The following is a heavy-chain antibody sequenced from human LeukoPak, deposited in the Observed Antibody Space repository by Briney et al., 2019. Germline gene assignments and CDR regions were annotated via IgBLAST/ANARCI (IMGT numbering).Heavy chain of an antibody. CDR1: GYTFTGYY. CDR3: ARAVITVTAEYFQH. CDR2: INPNSGGT. D-gene: IGHD4-11*01. Sequence: ASVKVSCKASGYTFTGYYMHLVRQAPGQGLEWMGWINPNSGGTNYAQKFQGRVTMTRDTSISTAYMELSRLRSDDTAVYYCARAVITVTAEYFQHWGQGTLVTVSS. J-gene: IGHJ1*01. V-gene: IGHV1-2*02.